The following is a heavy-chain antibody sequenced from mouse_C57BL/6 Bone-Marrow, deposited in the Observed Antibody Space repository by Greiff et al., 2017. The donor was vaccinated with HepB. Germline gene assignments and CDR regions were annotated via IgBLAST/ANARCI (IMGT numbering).Heavy chain of an antibody. V-gene: IGHV1-63*01. J-gene: IGHJ4*01. CDR3: ARYDCVGDYYAMDY. D-gene: IGHD2-4*01. CDR2: IYPGGGYT. CDR1: GYTFTNYW. Sequence: QVQLQQSGAELVRPGTSVKMSCKASGYTFTNYWIGWAKQRPGHGLEWIGDIYPGGGYTNYNEKFKGKATLTADKSSSTAYMQFSSLTSEDSAFYYSARYDCVGDYYAMDYWGQGTSVTVSS.